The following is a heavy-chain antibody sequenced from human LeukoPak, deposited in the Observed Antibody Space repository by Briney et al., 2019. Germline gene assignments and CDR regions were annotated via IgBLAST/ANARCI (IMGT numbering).Heavy chain of an antibody. CDR1: GFTFSSYI. J-gene: IGHJ6*03. CDR3: ARVQRGGYSDTYMDV. D-gene: IGHD4-17*01. V-gene: IGHV3-21*06. Sequence: GGSLRLSCAASGFTFSSYIMNWVRQTPEKGLEWVSSISSTNTYIYYSDSVKGRFTTSRDNAKNSLFLLMNSLRADDTAIYYCARVQRGGYSDTYMDVWGIGTTVTISS. CDR2: ISSTNTYI.